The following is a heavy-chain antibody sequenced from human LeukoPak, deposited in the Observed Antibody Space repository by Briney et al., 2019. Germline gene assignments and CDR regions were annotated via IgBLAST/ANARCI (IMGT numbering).Heavy chain of an antibody. CDR1: GGSFSGYY. CDR3: ARDRSHPYYYDSSGYYSLSPDAFDI. V-gene: IGHV4-34*01. CDR2: INHSGST. Sequence: SETLSLTCAVYGGSFSGYYWSWIRQPPGKGLEWIGEINHSGSTNYNPSLKSRVTISVDTSKNQFSLKLSSVTAADTAVYYCARDRSHPYYYDSSGYYSLSPDAFDIWGQGTMVTVSS. D-gene: IGHD3-22*01. J-gene: IGHJ3*02.